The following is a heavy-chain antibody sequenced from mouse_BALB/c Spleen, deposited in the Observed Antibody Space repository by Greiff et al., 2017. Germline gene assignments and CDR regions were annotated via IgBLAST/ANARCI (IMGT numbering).Heavy chain of an antibody. CDR1: GFTFSSYT. CDR2: ISNGGGST. Sequence: EVKVEESGGGLVQPGGSLKLSCAASGFTFSSYTMSWVRQTPEKRLEWVAYISNGGGSTYYPDTVKGRFTISRDNAKNTLYLQMSSLKSEDTAMYYCARQARATGAYWGQGTLVTVSA. CDR3: ARQARATGAY. J-gene: IGHJ3*01. V-gene: IGHV5-12-2*01. D-gene: IGHD3-1*01.